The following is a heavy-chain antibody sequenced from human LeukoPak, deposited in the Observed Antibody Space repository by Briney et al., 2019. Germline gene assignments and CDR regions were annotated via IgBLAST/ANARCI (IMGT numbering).Heavy chain of an antibody. Sequence: GGSLRLSCAASGFTFSDHYMDWVRQAPGKGLEWVGRTRNKANSYTTEYAASVKGRFTISRDDSKNSLYLQMNSLKTEDTAVYYCARVYCSGGSCYLGWFDPWGQGTLATVSS. CDR2: TRNKANSYTT. CDR3: ARVYCSGGSCYLGWFDP. CDR1: GFTFSDHY. D-gene: IGHD2-15*01. J-gene: IGHJ5*02. V-gene: IGHV3-72*01.